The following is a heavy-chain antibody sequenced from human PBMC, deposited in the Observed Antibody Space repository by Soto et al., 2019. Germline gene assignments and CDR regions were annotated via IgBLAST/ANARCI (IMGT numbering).Heavy chain of an antibody. V-gene: IGHV3-48*03. CDR1: GFTFSNHE. Sequence: GGSLRLSCAASGFTFSNHEMAWVRQAPGKGLQWVSYINDNGKIIHYADSVKGRFSISRDNAKSSLYLQISSLRGDDTATYYCVKSGDNYNLLDYWGQGTPVTVSS. D-gene: IGHD1-1*01. CDR2: INDNGKII. J-gene: IGHJ4*02. CDR3: VKSGDNYNLLDY.